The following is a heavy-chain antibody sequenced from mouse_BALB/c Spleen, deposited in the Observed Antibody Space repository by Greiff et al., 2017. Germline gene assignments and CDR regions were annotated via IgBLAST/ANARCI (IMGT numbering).Heavy chain of an antibody. CDR1: GYTFTDYA. Sequence: VQLQQSGPELVRPGVSVKISCKGSGYTFTDYAMHWVKQSHAKSLEWIGVISTYSGNTNYNQKFKGKATMTVDKSSSTAYLQLSSLTSEDTAVYYCNAWHYDYAWFAYWGQGTLVTVSA. J-gene: IGHJ3*01. V-gene: IGHV1-67*01. CDR2: ISTYSGNT. D-gene: IGHD2-4*01. CDR3: NAWHYDYAWFAY.